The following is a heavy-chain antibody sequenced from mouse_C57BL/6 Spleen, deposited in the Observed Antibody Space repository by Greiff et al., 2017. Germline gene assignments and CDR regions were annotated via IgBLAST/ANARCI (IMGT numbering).Heavy chain of an antibody. V-gene: IGHV1-80*01. CDR1: GYAFSSYW. J-gene: IGHJ3*01. Sequence: QVQLQQSGAELVKPGASVKISCKASGYAFSSYWMNWVKQRPGKGLEWIGQIYPGDGDTNYNGKFKGKATLTADKSSSTAYMPVSSLTSEDSAVYFCAKWADYFGSSYSSYWGQGTLVTVSA. CDR2: IYPGDGDT. D-gene: IGHD1-1*01. CDR3: AKWADYFGSSYSSY.